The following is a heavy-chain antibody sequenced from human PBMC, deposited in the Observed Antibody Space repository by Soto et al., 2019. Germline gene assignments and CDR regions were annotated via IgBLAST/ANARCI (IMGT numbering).Heavy chain of an antibody. CDR2: IYYSGST. D-gene: IGHD2-2*01. Sequence: SETLSLTCTVSGGSISSYYWSWIRQPPGKGLEWIGYIYYSGSTNYNPSLKSRVTISVDTSKNQFSLKLSSVTAADTAVYYCARDFVVPAAMSLDRYYDYGMDVWRQGTTVTVYS. CDR1: GGSISSYY. J-gene: IGHJ6*02. V-gene: IGHV4-59*12. CDR3: ARDFVVPAAMSLDRYYDYGMDV.